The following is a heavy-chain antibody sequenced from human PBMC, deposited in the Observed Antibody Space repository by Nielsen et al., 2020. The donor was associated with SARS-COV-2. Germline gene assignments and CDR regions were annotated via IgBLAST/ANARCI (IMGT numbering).Heavy chain of an antibody. CDR3: AREGPDSSSSYFDY. Sequence: GGSLRLSCAASGFTSSHYALHWVRQAPGQGLEWVAITSYEGRTKYNADSVKGRFIISRHNSQNTLYLQMNSLRVEDTAVYYCAREGPDSSSSYFDYWCQGTLVTVSS. CDR1: GFTSSHYA. D-gene: IGHD6-6*01. V-gene: IGHV3-30*04. J-gene: IGHJ4*02. CDR2: TSYEGRTK.